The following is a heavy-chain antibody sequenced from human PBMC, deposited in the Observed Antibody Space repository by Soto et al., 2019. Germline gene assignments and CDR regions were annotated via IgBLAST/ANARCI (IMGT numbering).Heavy chain of an antibody. CDR1: GGSISSYY. Sequence: PPETLSLTCTVSGGSISSYYWSWIRQPPGKGLEWIGYIYYSGSTNYNPSLKSRVTISVDTSKNQFSLKLSSVTAADTAVYYCARGTGAARYYYGMDVWGQGTTVTVSS. D-gene: IGHD7-27*01. CDR2: IYYSGST. V-gene: IGHV4-59*01. J-gene: IGHJ6*02. CDR3: ARGTGAARYYYGMDV.